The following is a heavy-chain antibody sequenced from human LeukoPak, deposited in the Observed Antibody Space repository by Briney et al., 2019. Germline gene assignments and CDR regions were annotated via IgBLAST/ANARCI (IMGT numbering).Heavy chain of an antibody. J-gene: IGHJ5*02. V-gene: IGHV4-39*01. CDR3: ARHTTLELWFGESYPNWFDP. Sequence: SETLSLTCTVSAVSISSSSYYWGWLRHPPGKGLEGIGSIYYSGSPYYNPSLKSRVAISVDTSKNQFSLKLSSVTAADTAVYYCARHTTLELWFGESYPNWFDPWGQGTLVTVSS. CDR2: IYYSGSP. D-gene: IGHD3-10*01. CDR1: AVSISSSSYY.